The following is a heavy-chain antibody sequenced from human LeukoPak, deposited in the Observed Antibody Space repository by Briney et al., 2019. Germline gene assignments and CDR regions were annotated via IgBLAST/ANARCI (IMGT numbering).Heavy chain of an antibody. D-gene: IGHD1-7*01. CDR2: IYTSGST. CDR1: GGSISSYY. J-gene: IGHJ5*02. V-gene: IGHV4-4*07. Sequence: SETLSLTCTVSGGSISSYYWSWIRQPAGKGLEWIGRIYTSGSTNYNPSLKSRVTMSVDTSKNQFSLKLSSVTAADTAVYYCARDSVGTKYNWFDPWGQGTLVTVSS. CDR3: ARDSVGTKYNWFDP.